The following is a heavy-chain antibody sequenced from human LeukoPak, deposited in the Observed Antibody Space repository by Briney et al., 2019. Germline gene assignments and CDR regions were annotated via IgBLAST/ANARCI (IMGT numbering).Heavy chain of an antibody. CDR1: GGSFSGYY. D-gene: IGHD3-10*01. CDR2: INHSGST. CDR3: ARVGVRGVIMPLGWFDP. Sequence: SETLSLTCAVYGGSFSGYYWSWIRQPPGKGLEWIGEINHSGSTNYNPSLKSRVTISVDTSKNQFSLKLSSVTAADTAVYYCARVGVRGVIMPLGWFDPWSQGTLVTVSS. V-gene: IGHV4-34*01. J-gene: IGHJ5*02.